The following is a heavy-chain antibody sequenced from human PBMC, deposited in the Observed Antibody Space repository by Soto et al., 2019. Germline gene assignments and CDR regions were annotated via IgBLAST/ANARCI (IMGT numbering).Heavy chain of an antibody. CDR1: GFVFSGSA. CDR3: ARVANLYYFDY. J-gene: IGHJ4*01. Sequence: PGGSLRLSCAASGFVFSGSAIHWVRQSPGEGLEWIGEIYHSGSTNYNPSLKSRVTMSVDKSKNQFSLQLRSVTAADTAVYYCARVANLYYFDYWGQGSLVTVSS. V-gene: IGHV4-4*02. CDR2: IYHSGST.